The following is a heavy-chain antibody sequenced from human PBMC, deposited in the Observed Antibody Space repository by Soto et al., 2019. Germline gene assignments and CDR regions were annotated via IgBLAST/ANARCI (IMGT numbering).Heavy chain of an antibody. CDR2: ISSSSSYT. CDR3: ARARVEGDCAILNYGMDV. J-gene: IGHJ6*02. CDR1: GFTFSDYY. Sequence: SLRLSCAASGFTFSDYYMSWIRQAPGKGLEWVSYISSSSSYTNYADSVKGRFTISRDNAKNSLYLQMNSLRAEDTAVYYCARARVEGDCAILNYGMDVWGQGTTVTVSS. D-gene: IGHD2-21*02. V-gene: IGHV3-11*06.